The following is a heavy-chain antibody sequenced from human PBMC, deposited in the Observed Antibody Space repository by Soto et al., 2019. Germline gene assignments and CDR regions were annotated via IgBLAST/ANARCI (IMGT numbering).Heavy chain of an antibody. D-gene: IGHD5-18*01. V-gene: IGHV1-69*13. J-gene: IGHJ6*02. CDR1: GYSFSFYG. Sequence: SVKVSCKASGYSFSFYGINWVRQAPGQGLEWMGGIIPIFGTANYAQKFQGRVTITADESTSTAYMELSSLRSEDTAVYYCASGDTAISYYYYGMDVWGQGTTVTVSS. CDR3: ASGDTAISYYYYGMDV. CDR2: IIPIFGTA.